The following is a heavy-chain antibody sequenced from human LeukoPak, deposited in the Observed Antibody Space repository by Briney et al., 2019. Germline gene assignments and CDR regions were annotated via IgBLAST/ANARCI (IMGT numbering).Heavy chain of an antibody. J-gene: IGHJ1*01. CDR3: VPPAAGLHRTISTEYFQR. CDR2: ISASGTSI. D-gene: IGHD6-13*01. CDR1: GLTFSSYD. V-gene: IGHV3-48*03. Sequence: GGSLRLSCAAAGLTFSSYDMYWVRQTPGKGPEWVSYISASGTSIKYADSVKGRFTISTDNAKNLVYLQMDSLRAEDTAVYYCVPPAAGLHRTISTEYFQRWGQGTQVIVSS.